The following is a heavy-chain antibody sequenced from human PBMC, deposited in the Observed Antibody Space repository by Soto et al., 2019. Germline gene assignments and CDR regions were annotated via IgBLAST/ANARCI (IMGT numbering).Heavy chain of an antibody. D-gene: IGHD1-26*01. J-gene: IGHJ4*02. Sequence: VKVSCKASGYTIISYGISWVRQAPGQGLEWMGWIGAYSGNTNYVQKFQGRVTMTTDTSTSTAYMELRSLRSDDSAVYFCARGGSYYRPFDYWGQGTLVTVSS. CDR1: GYTIISYG. V-gene: IGHV1-18*01. CDR2: IGAYSGNT. CDR3: ARGGSYYRPFDY.